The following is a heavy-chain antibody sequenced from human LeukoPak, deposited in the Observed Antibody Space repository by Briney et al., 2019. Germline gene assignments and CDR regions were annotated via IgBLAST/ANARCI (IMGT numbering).Heavy chain of an antibody. V-gene: IGHV1-69*04. J-gene: IGHJ4*02. CDR3: ARVGYYDSSGFEFDY. CDR1: GGTFSSYA. Sequence: ASVKVSCKASGGTFSSYAISWVRQAPVQGLEWMGRIIPIFGIANYAQKFQGRVTITADKSTSTAYMELSSLRSEDTVVYYCARVGYYDSSGFEFDYWGQGTLVTVSS. CDR2: IIPIFGIA. D-gene: IGHD3-22*01.